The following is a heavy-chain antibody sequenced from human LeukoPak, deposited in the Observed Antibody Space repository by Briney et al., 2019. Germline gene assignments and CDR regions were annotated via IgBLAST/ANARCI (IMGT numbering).Heavy chain of an antibody. CDR3: ARSQWELPGDFDY. V-gene: IGHV3-21*01. CDR1: GFTFSSYS. J-gene: IGHJ4*02. CDR2: ISSSSSYI. Sequence: GGSLRLSCAASGFTFSSYSMNWVRQAPGKGLEWVSSISSSSSYIYYADSVKGRFTISRDNAKNSRYLQMNSLRAEDTAVYYCARSQWELPGDFDYWGQGTLVTVSS. D-gene: IGHD1-26*01.